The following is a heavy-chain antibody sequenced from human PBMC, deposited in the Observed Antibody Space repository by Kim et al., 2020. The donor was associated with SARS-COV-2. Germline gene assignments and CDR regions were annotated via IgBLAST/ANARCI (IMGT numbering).Heavy chain of an antibody. D-gene: IGHD2-2*01. CDR3: ARDRSTTLQWFDY. J-gene: IGHJ4*02. V-gene: IGHV1-46*01. Sequence: YDQKFQGRVTMTRDTSTSTVYMELSSLRSEDTAVYYCARDRSTTLQWFDYWGQGTLVTVSS.